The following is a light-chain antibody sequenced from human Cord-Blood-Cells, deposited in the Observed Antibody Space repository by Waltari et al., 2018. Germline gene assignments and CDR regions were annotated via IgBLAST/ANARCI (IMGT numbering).Light chain of an antibody. V-gene: IGLV2-14*01. CDR3: SSYTSSSTLV. CDR2: DVS. J-gene: IGLJ3*02. Sequence: QSALTHPASVSGSSGQSITISSPGTSSDVGGYNYVSWYQQHPGKAPKLMIYDVSNRPSGVFNRFSGSKSGNTASLTISGLQAEDEADYYCSSYTSSSTLVFGGGTKLTVL. CDR1: SSDVGGYNY.